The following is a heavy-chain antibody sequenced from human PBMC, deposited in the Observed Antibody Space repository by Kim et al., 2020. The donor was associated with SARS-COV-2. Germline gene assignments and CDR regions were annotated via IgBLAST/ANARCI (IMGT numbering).Heavy chain of an antibody. Sequence: SQTLSLTCAISGDSVSSNSAAWNWIRQSPSRGLEWLGRTYYRSKWYNDYAVSVKSRITINPDTSKNQFSLQLNSVTPEDTAVYYCARAPTYYDILTGYSYDAFDIWGQGTMVTVSS. J-gene: IGHJ3*02. CDR2: TYYRSKWYN. D-gene: IGHD3-9*01. CDR3: ARAPTYYDILTGYSYDAFDI. CDR1: GDSVSSNSAA. V-gene: IGHV6-1*01.